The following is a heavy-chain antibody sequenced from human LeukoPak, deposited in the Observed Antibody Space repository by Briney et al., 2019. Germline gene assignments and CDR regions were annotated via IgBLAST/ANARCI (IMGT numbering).Heavy chain of an antibody. J-gene: IGHJ4*02. D-gene: IGHD2-15*01. CDR3: ARGDGSNYYFDY. CDR1: GFTFSTYN. Sequence: GGSLRLSCAASGFTFSTYNLNWVRQAPGKGLEWVSSISSSSSYIYYADSVKGRFTISRDNAKNSLYLQMNSLRAEETAVYYCARGDGSNYYFDYWGQGALVTVSS. V-gene: IGHV3-21*01. CDR2: ISSSSSYI.